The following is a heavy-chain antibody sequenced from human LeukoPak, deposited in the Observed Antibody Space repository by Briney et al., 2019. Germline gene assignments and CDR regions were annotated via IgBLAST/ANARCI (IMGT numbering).Heavy chain of an antibody. V-gene: IGHV3-30-3*01. D-gene: IGHD6-19*01. Sequence: AGSLRLSCAASGVTFSSSAMHWVRQAPDKGLEWVAVISYDGSNKYYADSVKGRFTISRDNSKNTLYLQMNSLSADDTAVYYCARDRDGSGWYEGFDHWGQGTMVTVSS. CDR3: ARDRDGSGWYEGFDH. CDR1: GVTFSSSA. CDR2: ISYDGSNK. J-gene: IGHJ4*02.